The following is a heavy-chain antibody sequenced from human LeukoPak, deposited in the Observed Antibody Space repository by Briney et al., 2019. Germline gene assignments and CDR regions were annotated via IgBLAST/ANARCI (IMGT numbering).Heavy chain of an antibody. J-gene: IGHJ4*02. Sequence: GGSLRLSCATSGFTFTYAMGWVRQTPGKGLEWVSAFSSSGGNTYYAHSVRGRFTISRDNSNNTLYLQMNSLRAEDTAVYYCAKHSTTVTTSFDYWGQGTLVTVSS. CDR2: FSSSGGNT. CDR3: AKHSTTVTTSFDY. CDR1: GFTFTYA. D-gene: IGHD4-11*01. V-gene: IGHV3-23*01.